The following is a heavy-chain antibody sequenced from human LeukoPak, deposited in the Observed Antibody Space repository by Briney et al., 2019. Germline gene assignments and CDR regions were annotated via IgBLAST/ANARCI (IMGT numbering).Heavy chain of an antibody. D-gene: IGHD2-2*01. V-gene: IGHV3-53*01. J-gene: IGHJ4*02. CDR1: GFTFSSYG. CDR2: IYSGGST. Sequence: PGGSLRLSCAASGFTFSSYGMSWVRQAPGKGLEWVSVIYSGGSTSYADSVKGRFTISRDNSKNTLYLQMNSLKAEDTAVYYCARAEVRYCSSTSCAFDYWGQGTLVTVSS. CDR3: ARAEVRYCSSTSCAFDY.